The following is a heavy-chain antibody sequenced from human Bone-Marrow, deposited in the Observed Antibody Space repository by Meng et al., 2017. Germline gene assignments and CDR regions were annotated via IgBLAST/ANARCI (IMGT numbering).Heavy chain of an antibody. CDR1: GGSISSSNW. J-gene: IGHJ4*02. CDR3: ARKEYYYDSSGYFN. CDR2: IYHSGST. D-gene: IGHD3-22*01. Sequence: SETLSLTCAVSGGSISSSNWWSWVRQPPGKGLEWIGEIYHSGSTNYNPSLKSRVTISVDKSKNQFSLKLSSVTAADTAVYYCARKEYYYDSSGYFNWGQGTLVTVSS. V-gene: IGHV4-4*02.